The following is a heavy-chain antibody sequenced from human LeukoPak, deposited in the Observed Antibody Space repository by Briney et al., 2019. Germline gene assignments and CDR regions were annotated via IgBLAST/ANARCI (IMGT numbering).Heavy chain of an antibody. CDR1: GGTFSSYA. Sequence: SVKVSCKASGGTFSSYAISWVRQAPGQGLEWMGGIIPIFGTANYAQKFQGRVTITADESTSTAYMELSSLRSEDTAVYYCARDRVGYCSSTSRYKAEYFQHWGQGTLVTVSS. CDR3: ARDRVGYCSSTSRYKAEYFQH. CDR2: IIPIFGTA. V-gene: IGHV1-69*01. D-gene: IGHD2-2*02. J-gene: IGHJ1*01.